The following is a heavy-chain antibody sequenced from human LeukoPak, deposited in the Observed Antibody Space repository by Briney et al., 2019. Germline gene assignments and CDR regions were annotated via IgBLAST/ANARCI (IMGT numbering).Heavy chain of an antibody. CDR1: GYTCTSYD. CDR3: ARAPMVRGVIVNWFDP. J-gene: IGHJ5*02. D-gene: IGHD3-10*01. CDR2: MNPNSGNT. V-gene: IGHV1-8*01. Sequence: ASVKVSCKASGYTCTSYDINWVRQATGQGLEWMGWMNPNSGNTGYAQKFQGRVTMTRNTSISTAYMELSSLRSEDTAVYYCARAPMVRGVIVNWFDPWGQGTLVTVSS.